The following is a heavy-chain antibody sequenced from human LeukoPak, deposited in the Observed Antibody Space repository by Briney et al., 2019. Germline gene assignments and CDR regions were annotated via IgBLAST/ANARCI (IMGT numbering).Heavy chain of an antibody. V-gene: IGHV4-39*01. CDR1: GASITSNDYS. CDR2: ISDSGKT. D-gene: IGHD3-10*01. Sequence: PSETLSLTCTVSGASITSNDYSWSWIRQPPGKGLEWIGMISDSGKTYFNPSLKSRVTISADTSKNQFSLRQTSLTAADTAVYYCARLRVAMVRGVPYFDSWGQGALVTVSS. CDR3: ARLRVAMVRGVPYFDS. J-gene: IGHJ4*02.